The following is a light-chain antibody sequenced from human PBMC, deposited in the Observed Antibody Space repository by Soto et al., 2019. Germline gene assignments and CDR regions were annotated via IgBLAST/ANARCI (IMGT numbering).Light chain of an antibody. CDR1: QSVSSSY. CDR2: DAS. V-gene: IGKV3D-20*02. J-gene: IGKJ1*01. CDR3: QQRSNWPSKT. Sequence: EIVLTQSPGTLSLSPGERATLSCRASQSVSSSYLAWYQQKPGQAPRLLIYDASNRATGIPARFSGSGSGTDFTLTISSLEPEDFAVYYCQQRSNWPSKTFGQGTKVDI.